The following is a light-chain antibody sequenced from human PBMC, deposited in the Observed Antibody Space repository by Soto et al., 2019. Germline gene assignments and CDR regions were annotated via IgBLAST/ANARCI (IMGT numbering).Light chain of an antibody. CDR1: QSVSSSY. Sequence: EIVLTQSPGTRSLSPGERATLSCRVSQSVSSSYLAWYQQKPGQAPRLLIYGASSRATGIPDRFSGSGSGTDFTLTISRLEPEDFAVYYCQQYGSSITFGQGTRLEIK. V-gene: IGKV3-20*01. J-gene: IGKJ5*01. CDR2: GAS. CDR3: QQYGSSIT.